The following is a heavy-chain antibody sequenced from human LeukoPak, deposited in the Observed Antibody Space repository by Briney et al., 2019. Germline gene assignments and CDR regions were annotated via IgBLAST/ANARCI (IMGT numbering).Heavy chain of an antibody. Sequence: GGSLRLSCAASGFTFSSYAMHWVRQAPGKGLEWVAVMSYDGSNKYYADSVKGRFTISRDNSKNTLYLQMNSLRAEDTAVYYCARAGGSDAFDIWGQGTMVTVSS. CDR2: MSYDGSNK. CDR1: GFTFSSYA. CDR3: ARAGGSDAFDI. D-gene: IGHD3-16*01. V-gene: IGHV3-30*04. J-gene: IGHJ3*02.